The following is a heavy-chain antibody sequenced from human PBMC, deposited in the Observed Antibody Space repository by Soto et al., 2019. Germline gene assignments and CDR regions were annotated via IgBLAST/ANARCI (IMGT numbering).Heavy chain of an antibody. CDR2: IYYSGST. D-gene: IGHD2-2*01. CDR3: ARLIIQGDCSSTSCYPHYMDV. V-gene: IGHV4-39*01. J-gene: IGHJ6*03. Sequence: QLQLQESGPGLVKPSETLSLTCTVSGGSISSSSYYWGWIRQPPGKGLEWIGSIYYSGSTYYNPSLKSRVTISVDTSKNQFSLKLSSVTAADTAVYYCARLIIQGDCSSTSCYPHYMDVWGKGTTVTVSS. CDR1: GGSISSSSYY.